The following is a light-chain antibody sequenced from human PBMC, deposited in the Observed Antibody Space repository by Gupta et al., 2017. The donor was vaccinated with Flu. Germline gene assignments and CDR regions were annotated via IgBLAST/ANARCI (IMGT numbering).Light chain of an antibody. CDR3: QKYNSSPRT. CDR2: AAS. J-gene: IGKJ1*01. Sequence: DIQMTQSPSSLSASVGDRVTITCRASPGISNYIAWYQQKPGKAPKSLIYAASTLQNGVPSRFSGSGSGTDFTLTISSLQPEDVAIYFCQKYNSSPRTFGHGTRVELK. V-gene: IGKV1-27*01. CDR1: PGISNY.